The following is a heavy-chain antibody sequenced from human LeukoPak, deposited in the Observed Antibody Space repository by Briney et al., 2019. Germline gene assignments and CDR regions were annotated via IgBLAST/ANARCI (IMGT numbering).Heavy chain of an antibody. Sequence: SETLSLTCTVSGGSISSSSYYWGWIRQPPGKGLEWIGSIYYSGSTYYNPSLKSRVTISVDTSKNQFPLKLSPVTAADTAVYYCAGPYSSSIYMDVWGKGTTVTVSS. CDR2: IYYSGST. CDR1: GGSISSSSYY. D-gene: IGHD6-6*01. V-gene: IGHV4-39*01. CDR3: AGPYSSSIYMDV. J-gene: IGHJ6*03.